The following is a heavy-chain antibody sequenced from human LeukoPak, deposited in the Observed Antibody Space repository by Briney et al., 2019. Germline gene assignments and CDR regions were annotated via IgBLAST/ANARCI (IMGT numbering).Heavy chain of an antibody. CDR3: ARDGGDGDYGDLYYFDY. Sequence: SVKVSCKASGGTFISYAISWVRQAPGQGLEWMGGIIPIFGTANYAQRFQGRVTITADESTSTAYMELSSLRSEDTAVYYCARDGGDGDYGDLYYFDYWGQGTLVTVSS. CDR2: IIPIFGTA. D-gene: IGHD4-17*01. CDR1: GGTFISYA. V-gene: IGHV1-69*13. J-gene: IGHJ4*02.